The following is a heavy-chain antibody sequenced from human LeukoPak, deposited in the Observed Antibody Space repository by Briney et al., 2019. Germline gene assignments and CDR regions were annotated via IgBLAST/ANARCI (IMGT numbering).Heavy chain of an antibody. J-gene: IGHJ6*03. CDR3: ARQDSPSFYYYYYYMDV. D-gene: IGHD2-15*01. V-gene: IGHV4-39*01. Sequence: PSETLSLTCTVSGGSISSSSYYWGWIRQPPGKGLEWIGSIYYSGSTYYNPSLKSRVTISVDTSKNQFSLKLSSVTATDTAVYYCARQDSPSFYYYYYYMDVWGKGTTVTVSS. CDR1: GGSISSSSYY. CDR2: IYYSGST.